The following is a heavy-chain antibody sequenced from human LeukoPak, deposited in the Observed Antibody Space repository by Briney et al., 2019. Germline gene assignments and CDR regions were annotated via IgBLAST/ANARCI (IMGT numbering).Heavy chain of an antibody. CDR2: IIPILGIA. J-gene: IGHJ4*02. CDR3: ARAGQMATTYDY. Sequence: ASVKVSCKASGGTFSSYAISWVRQAPGQGLEWMGRIIPILGIANYAQKFQGRVTITADKSTSTAYMELSSLRSEDTAVYYCARAGQMATTYDYWGQGTLVTVSS. V-gene: IGHV1-69*04. D-gene: IGHD5-24*01. CDR1: GGTFSSYA.